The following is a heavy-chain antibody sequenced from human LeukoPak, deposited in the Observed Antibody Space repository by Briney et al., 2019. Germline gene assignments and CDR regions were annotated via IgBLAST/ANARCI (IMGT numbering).Heavy chain of an antibody. D-gene: IGHD6-19*01. V-gene: IGHV3-9*01. CDR3: TKDPSNGHSSGWSHFDY. Sequence: PGRSLRLSCAASGFTFDDFAMHWVRQAPGKGLEWVSGISWNRGSIGYADSVKGRFTISRDNAKNSLYLQMNSLRAEDTALYYCTKDPSNGHSSGWSHFDYWGQGTLVTVSS. CDR2: ISWNRGSI. J-gene: IGHJ4*02. CDR1: GFTFDDFA.